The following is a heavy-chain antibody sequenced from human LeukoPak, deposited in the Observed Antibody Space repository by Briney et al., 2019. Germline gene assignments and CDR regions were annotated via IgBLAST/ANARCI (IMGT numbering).Heavy chain of an antibody. V-gene: IGHV1-69*05. CDR3: AIESGSYFGLRYFDY. J-gene: IGHJ4*02. D-gene: IGHD1-26*01. Sequence: GASVKVSCKASGGTFSSYAISWVRQAPGQGLEWMGRIIPIFGTANYAQKFQGRVTITTDESTSTAYMELSSLRSEDTAVYYCAIESGSYFGLRYFDYGGQGTLVTVSS. CDR1: GGTFSSYA. CDR2: IIPIFGTA.